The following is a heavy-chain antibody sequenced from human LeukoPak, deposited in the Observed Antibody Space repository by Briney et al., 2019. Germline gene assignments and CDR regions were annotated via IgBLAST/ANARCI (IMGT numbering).Heavy chain of an antibody. Sequence: GGSLRLSCAASGFTFSSYSMNWVRQAPGKGLEWVSSISSSSIYIYYADSVKSRFTISRDNAKNSLYLQMHSLRAEDTAVYYCAVGRDNYGNILDYWGQGSLVTVSS. CDR1: GFTFSSYS. V-gene: IGHV3-21*01. CDR2: ISSSSIYI. J-gene: IGHJ4*02. CDR3: AVGRDNYGNILDY. D-gene: IGHD5-18*01.